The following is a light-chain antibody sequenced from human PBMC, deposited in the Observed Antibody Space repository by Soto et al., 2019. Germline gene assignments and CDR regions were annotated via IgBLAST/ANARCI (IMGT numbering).Light chain of an antibody. CDR2: GAS. CDR3: QQYNNWPRT. CDR1: QSVSSN. V-gene: IGKV3-15*01. J-gene: IGKJ1*01. Sequence: EIVMTQSPATLYVSPGERATLSCRASQSVSSNLAWYQQKPGQAPRLLIYGASTRATGIPARFSGSGSGTEFTLTISSLQSEDFAAYYCQQYNNWPRTFGQGTKVEIK.